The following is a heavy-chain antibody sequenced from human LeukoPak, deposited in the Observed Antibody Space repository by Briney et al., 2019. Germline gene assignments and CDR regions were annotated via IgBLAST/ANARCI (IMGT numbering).Heavy chain of an antibody. CDR1: GYTFTGYY. D-gene: IGHD1-26*01. Sequence: GASVKVSCKASGYTFTGYYMQWVRQAPGQGLEWMGWINPNSGGTNYAQKFQGRVTMTRDTSISTAYMELSRLRSDDTAVYYCARVRRVGATFYYFDYWGQGTLVTVSS. CDR2: INPNSGGT. CDR3: ARVRRVGATFYYFDY. J-gene: IGHJ4*02. V-gene: IGHV1-2*02.